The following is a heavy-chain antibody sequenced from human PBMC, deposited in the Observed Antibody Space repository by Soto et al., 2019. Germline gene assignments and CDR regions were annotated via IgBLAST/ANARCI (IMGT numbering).Heavy chain of an antibody. CDR1: GFNFNDYG. D-gene: IGHD3-10*01. V-gene: IGHV3-9*01. Sequence: GWSLRLSCAASGFNFNDYGMHWVRQAPGKGLEWVSSISWNSVSIGYADSVKGRFTISRDNAKNSLYLQMNSLRAEDTALYYCAKDMENGYNPYYYYGMDVWGQGTTVTVSS. CDR2: ISWNSVSI. CDR3: AKDMENGYNPYYYYGMDV. J-gene: IGHJ6*02.